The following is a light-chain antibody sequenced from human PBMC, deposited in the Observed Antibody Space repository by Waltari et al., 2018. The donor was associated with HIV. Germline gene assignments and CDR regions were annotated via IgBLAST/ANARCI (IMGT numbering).Light chain of an antibody. CDR2: GAS. Sequence: EIVTTPSPATLSESQGERDTLSCRASQSVRSNLAWYQQKPGQAPRLLIYGASTRATGIPLRFSGSGSGTDFSLTISSLQSEDFAIYYCQQYNNWPPYTFGQGTKLEIK. V-gene: IGKV3-15*01. CDR3: QQYNNWPPYT. J-gene: IGKJ2*01. CDR1: QSVRSN.